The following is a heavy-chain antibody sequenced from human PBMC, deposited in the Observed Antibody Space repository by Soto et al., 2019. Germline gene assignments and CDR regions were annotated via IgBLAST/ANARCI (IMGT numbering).Heavy chain of an antibody. V-gene: IGHV1-2*04. D-gene: IGHD6-6*01. CDR3: AYSSSPPGSYGMDV. CDR2: INPNSGGT. CDR1: GYTFTGYY. J-gene: IGHJ6*02. Sequence: ASVKVSCKASGYTFTGYYTHWVRQAPGQGLEWMGWINPNSGGTNYAQKFQGWVTMTRDTSISTAYMELSRLRSDDTAVYYCAYSSSPPGSYGMDVWGQGTTVTVSS.